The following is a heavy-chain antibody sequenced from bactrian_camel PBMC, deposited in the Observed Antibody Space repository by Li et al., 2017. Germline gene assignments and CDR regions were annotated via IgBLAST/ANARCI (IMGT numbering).Heavy chain of an antibody. V-gene: IGHV3S40*01. Sequence: VQLVESGGGSVQAGGSLTLSCDASRYTFSAYCMGWSRQDPGKEREGVAAIYTGGGGSAYYVDSVKGRFTISRGDGVNTVYLQMDNLKPEDTALYFCAADLRSRSGSLCTSDLRYADVAFRRSDFGIPGQGPRSPSP. CDR1: RYTFSAYC. J-gene: IGHJ4*01. D-gene: IGHD1*01. CDR2: IYTGGGGSA.